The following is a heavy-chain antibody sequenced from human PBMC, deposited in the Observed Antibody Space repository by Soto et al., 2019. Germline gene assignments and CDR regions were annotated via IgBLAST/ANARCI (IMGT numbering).Heavy chain of an antibody. CDR2: INRSGST. Sequence: QVQLQQWGAGLLKPSETLSLTCAVYGGSLCGYYWSWIRQPPGKGLEWIGEINRSGSTNYIPSLKSRVIISVDTSKNQFSLKLSSVTAADTAVYYCARGLLGGAATWGQGTLVTVSS. J-gene: IGHJ5*02. D-gene: IGHD3-16*01. CDR3: ARGLLGGAAT. CDR1: GGSLCGYY. V-gene: IGHV4-34*01.